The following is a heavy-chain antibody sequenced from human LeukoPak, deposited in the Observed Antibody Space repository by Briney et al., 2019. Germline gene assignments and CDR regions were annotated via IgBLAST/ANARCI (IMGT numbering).Heavy chain of an antibody. Sequence: SQTLSLTCTVSGGSISSGGYYWSWIRQHPGKGLEWIGYIYYSGSTNYNPSLKSRVTISVDTSKNQFSLKLSSVTAADTAVYYCARDTSWYYYGMDVWGQGTTVTVSS. J-gene: IGHJ6*02. D-gene: IGHD2-2*01. V-gene: IGHV4-31*03. CDR2: IYYSGST. CDR1: GGSISSGGYY. CDR3: ARDTSWYYYGMDV.